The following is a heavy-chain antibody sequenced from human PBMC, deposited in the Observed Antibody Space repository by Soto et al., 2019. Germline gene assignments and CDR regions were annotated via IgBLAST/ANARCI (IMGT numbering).Heavy chain of an antibody. V-gene: IGHV3-7*05. CDR1: GFTFSTHW. CDR2: IKEDGSES. CDR3: AKDVR. Sequence: EVQLVESGGDLVQPGGSLRLSCAASGFTFSTHWMSWVRQAPGKGLEWVANIKEDGSESYYADSVKGRFTISRDNAKNSLYLQLNGRRVEDTALYYCAKDVRWGQGTLVTVSS. J-gene: IGHJ4*02.